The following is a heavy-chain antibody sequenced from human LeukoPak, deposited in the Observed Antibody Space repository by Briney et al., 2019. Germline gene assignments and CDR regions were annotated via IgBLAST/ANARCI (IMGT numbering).Heavy chain of an antibody. D-gene: IGHD6-13*01. V-gene: IGHV1-2*04. CDR1: GYTFTGYY. CDR3: ARDSSSWSLDY. Sequence: ASVKVSCKASGYTFTGYYMHWVRQAPGQGLEWVGWINPNSGDTNYAQKFQGWVTMTRDTSISTAYMELSRLRSGDTAVYYCARDSSSWSLDYWGQGTLVTVSS. CDR2: INPNSGDT. J-gene: IGHJ4*02.